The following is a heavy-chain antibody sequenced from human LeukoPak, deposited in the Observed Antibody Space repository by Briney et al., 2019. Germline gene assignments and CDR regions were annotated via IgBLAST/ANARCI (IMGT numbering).Heavy chain of an antibody. J-gene: IGHJ6*03. D-gene: IGHD5-18*01. CDR3: ARRVGYSYGFVPYYYYYMDV. CDR2: IYTTGTA. V-gene: IGHV4-4*07. CDR1: GGSIGPYY. Sequence: SETLSLTCIISGGSIGPYYWSWIRQAAGKGPEWIGRIYTTGTADYSPSLKGRVFLSVDTSKNQFSLELSSVTAADTAVYYCARRVGYSYGFVPYYYYYMDVWGKGTTVTVSS.